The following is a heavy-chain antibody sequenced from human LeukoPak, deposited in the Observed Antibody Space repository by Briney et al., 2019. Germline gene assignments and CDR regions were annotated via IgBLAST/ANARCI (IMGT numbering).Heavy chain of an antibody. V-gene: IGHV3-23*01. D-gene: IGHD3-10*02. CDR1: GFTVSSNY. CDR3: AELGITMIGGV. J-gene: IGHJ6*04. Sequence: GGSLRLSCAASGFTVSSNYMSWVRQAPGKGLEWVSAISDSGGSTYYADSVKGRFTISRDNAKNSLYLQMNSLRAEDTAVYYCAELGITMIGGVWGKGTTVTISS. CDR2: ISDSGGST.